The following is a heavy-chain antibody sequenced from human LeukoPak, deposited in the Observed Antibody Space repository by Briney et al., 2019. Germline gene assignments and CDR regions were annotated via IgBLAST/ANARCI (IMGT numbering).Heavy chain of an antibody. CDR3: ARRNYGSGSYFDY. CDR2: INHSGST. Sequence: KPPETLSLTCAVYGGSFSGYYWSWIRQPPGKGLEWIGEINHSGSTNYNPSLKSRVTISVDSSKNQFSLKLTSVTAADTAVYYCARRNYGSGSYFDYWGQGTLVTVSS. CDR1: GGSFSGYY. D-gene: IGHD3-10*01. V-gene: IGHV4-34*01. J-gene: IGHJ4*02.